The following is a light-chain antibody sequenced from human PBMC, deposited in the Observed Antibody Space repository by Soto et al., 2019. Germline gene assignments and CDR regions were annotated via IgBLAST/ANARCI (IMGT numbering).Light chain of an antibody. V-gene: IGLV2-23*02. Sequence: QSVLTQPASVSGSPGQSITISCTGTSSDVGSYDLVSWYQQHPGKAPKLLIHEVTKRPSGVSNRFSASKSGNTASLTISGLQAEDEADYYCCLYTLETVIIGGGTKLTVL. CDR3: CLYTLETVI. J-gene: IGLJ2*01. CDR1: SSDVGSYDL. CDR2: EVT.